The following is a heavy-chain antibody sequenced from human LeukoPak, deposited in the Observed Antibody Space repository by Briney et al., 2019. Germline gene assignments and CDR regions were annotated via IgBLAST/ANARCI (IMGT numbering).Heavy chain of an antibody. CDR3: ARDDRSPNYCYYYGMDV. V-gene: IGHV1-69*04. Sequence: ASVKVSCTASGGTFSSYAISWVRQAPGQGLEWMGRIIPIFGIANYAQKFQGRVTITADKSTSTAYMELSSLRSEDTAVYYCARDDRSPNYCYYYGMDVWGQGTTVTVSS. D-gene: IGHD1-14*01. J-gene: IGHJ6*02. CDR2: IIPIFGIA. CDR1: GGTFSSYA.